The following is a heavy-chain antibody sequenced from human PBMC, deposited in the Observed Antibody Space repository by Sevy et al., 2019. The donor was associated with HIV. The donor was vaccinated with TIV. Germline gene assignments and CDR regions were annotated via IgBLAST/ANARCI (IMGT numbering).Heavy chain of an antibody. J-gene: IGHJ4*02. CDR1: GFTFSSYA. D-gene: IGHD1-26*01. CDR2: ISDSGGST. Sequence: GGSLRLSCAASGFTFSSYAMSWVRQAPGKGLEWVSAISDSGGSTYYADSVKGRFTISRDNSKNTLYLQMNSLRAEDTAIYYCAKVRWEPTPPSYALDYWGQGTLVTVSS. V-gene: IGHV3-23*01. CDR3: AKVRWEPTPPSYALDY.